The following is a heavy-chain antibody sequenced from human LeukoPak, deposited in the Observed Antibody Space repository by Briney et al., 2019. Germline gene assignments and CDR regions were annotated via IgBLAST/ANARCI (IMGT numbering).Heavy chain of an antibody. CDR2: INHRGTG. CDR3: ARHLTMVRGVFAY. D-gene: IGHD3-10*01. CDR1: GGSFSGYY. J-gene: IGHJ4*02. Sequence: SETLSLTCAVYGGSFSGYYWSWIRQPPGKGLEWIGEINHRGTGNYNPSLKSRVTISVDTSNNQLSLRLSSVTAADTAIYYCARHLTMVRGVFAYWGQGSLVTVSS. V-gene: IGHV4-34*01.